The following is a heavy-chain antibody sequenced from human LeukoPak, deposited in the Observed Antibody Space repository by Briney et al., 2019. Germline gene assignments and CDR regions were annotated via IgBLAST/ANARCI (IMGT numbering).Heavy chain of an antibody. CDR1: GFTFSSYS. D-gene: IGHD2/OR15-2a*01. V-gene: IGHV3-21*01. CDR2: ISSSSSYI. Sequence: GGSLRLSCAACGFTFSSYSMNWVRQAPGKGMEWVSSISSSSSYIYYADSVKGRFTISRDNAKNSLYLQMNSLRAEDTAVYYCARGQSFLGAFDIWGQGTMVTVSS. J-gene: IGHJ3*02. CDR3: ARGQSFLGAFDI.